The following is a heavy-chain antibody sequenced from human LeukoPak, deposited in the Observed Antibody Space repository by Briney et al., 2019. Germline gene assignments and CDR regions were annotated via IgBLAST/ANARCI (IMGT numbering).Heavy chain of an antibody. CDR3: AKYSMASGWYGAFEY. J-gene: IGHJ4*02. Sequence: QPGRSLRLSCAASGFTCSTYGMHWVRQTPGKGLEWVAVIWYGGNNKYYADSVKGRFTISRDDSKNTLFLQMNSLRTEDTAVYYCAKYSMASGWYGAFEYWGPGTLVTVSS. CDR2: IWYGGNNK. CDR1: GFTCSTYG. D-gene: IGHD6-19*01. V-gene: IGHV3-30*18.